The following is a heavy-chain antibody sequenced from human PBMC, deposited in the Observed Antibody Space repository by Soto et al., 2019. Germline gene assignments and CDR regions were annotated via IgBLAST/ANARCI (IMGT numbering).Heavy chain of an antibody. Sequence: GGSLRLSFASSGFSFSTSPMDWVLQAPGKGLEWVAVIWTAGNSRFNPDSVKGRFTISRDNSKNSLYLQLNSLRVEDSAVYYSARDHPNWGTDYWGQGTPVTVSS. CDR1: GFSFSTSP. J-gene: IGHJ4*02. CDR3: ARDHPNWGTDY. V-gene: IGHV3-33*01. D-gene: IGHD7-27*01. CDR2: IWTAGNSR.